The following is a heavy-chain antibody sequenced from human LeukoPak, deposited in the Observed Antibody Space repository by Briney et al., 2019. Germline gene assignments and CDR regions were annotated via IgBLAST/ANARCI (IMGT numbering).Heavy chain of an antibody. J-gene: IGHJ6*03. CDR2: ISSSSSYT. CDR1: GFTFSSYS. D-gene: IGHD2-2*01. V-gene: IGHV3-21*01. Sequence: GGSLRLSCAASGFTFSSYSMNWVRQAPGKGLEWVSSISSSSSYTYYADSVKGRFTISRDNAKNSLYLQMNSLRAEDTAVYYCARDGVVVPAAPSTNYYMDVWGKGTTVTVSS. CDR3: ARDGVVVPAAPSTNYYMDV.